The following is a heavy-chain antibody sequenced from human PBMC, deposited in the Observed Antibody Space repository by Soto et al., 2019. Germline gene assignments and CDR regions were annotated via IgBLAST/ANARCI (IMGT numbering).Heavy chain of an antibody. CDR2: ISSSSSYI. Sequence: GSLRLSCAASGFTFSSYSMNWVRQAPGKGLEWVSSISSSSSYIYYADSVKGRFTISRDNAKNSLYLQMNSLRAEDTAVYYCYITMVRGPPPGVDYWGQGTLVTVSS. D-gene: IGHD3-10*01. V-gene: IGHV3-21*01. CDR3: YITMVRGPPPGVDY. CDR1: GFTFSSYS. J-gene: IGHJ4*02.